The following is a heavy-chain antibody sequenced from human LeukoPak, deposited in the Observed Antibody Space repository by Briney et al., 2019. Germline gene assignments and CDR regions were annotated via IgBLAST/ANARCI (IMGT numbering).Heavy chain of an antibody. CDR1: GYTFTGYY. CDR3: ARVEERSGSDVGDDAFDI. D-gene: IGHD1-26*01. V-gene: IGHV1-2*02. CDR2: INPNSGGT. J-gene: IGHJ3*02. Sequence: GASVKVSCNASGYTFTGYYMHWVRQAPGQGLEWMGWINPNSGGTNYAQKFQGRVTMTRDTSISTAYMELSRLRSDDTAVYYCARVEERSGSDVGDDAFDIWGQGTMVTVSS.